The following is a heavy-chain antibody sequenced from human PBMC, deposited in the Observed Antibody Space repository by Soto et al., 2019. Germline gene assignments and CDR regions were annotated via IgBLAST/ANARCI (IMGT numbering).Heavy chain of an antibody. D-gene: IGHD3-10*01. CDR1: GFTFSNAW. CDR2: IKSKTDGGTT. CDR3: TTDLTMVRGVIVLPNYYYMDV. Sequence: GESLKISFAASGFTFSNAWMSWVRQAPGKGLEWVGRIKSKTDGGTTDYAAPVKGRFTISRDESKNTLYLQMNSLKTEDTAVYYCTTDLTMVRGVIVLPNYYYMDVWGKGTTVTVSS. J-gene: IGHJ6*03. V-gene: IGHV3-15*01.